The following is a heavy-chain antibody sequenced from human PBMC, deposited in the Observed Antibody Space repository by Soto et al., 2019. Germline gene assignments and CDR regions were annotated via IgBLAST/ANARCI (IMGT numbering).Heavy chain of an antibody. J-gene: IGHJ6*02. Sequence: GGSLRLSCEASGFTVKNYQMNWVRQAPGKGLEWVSVIYSGGVTYYPDSVKGRFTIIRDTSKNAVYLQMNSLRVDDTARYYCARDPSTTGYYGLDVWGQGTTVTVSS. CDR2: IYSGGVT. CDR3: ARDPSTTGYYGLDV. V-gene: IGHV3-53*01. CDR1: GFTVKNYQ.